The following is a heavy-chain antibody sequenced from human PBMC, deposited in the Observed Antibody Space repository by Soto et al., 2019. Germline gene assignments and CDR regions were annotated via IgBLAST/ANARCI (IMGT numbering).Heavy chain of an antibody. J-gene: IGHJ4*02. CDR3: ARHRRSSSYVFDY. Sequence: QVQLQESGPGLVKPSETLSLICTVSGGSISSYYWSWIRQPPGKGLEWIAYIYYSGSTTYNPSLRRRVTMSVDTSKNQFSLKLSSVTAADTAVYYCARHRRSSSYVFDYWGQGTLVTVSS. V-gene: IGHV4-59*08. CDR2: IYYSGST. D-gene: IGHD6-13*01. CDR1: GGSISSYY.